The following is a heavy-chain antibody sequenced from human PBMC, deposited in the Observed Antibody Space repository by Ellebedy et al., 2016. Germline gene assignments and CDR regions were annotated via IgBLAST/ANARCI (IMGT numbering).Heavy chain of an antibody. CDR3: ARRRSYRPAFDY. J-gene: IGHJ4*02. D-gene: IGHD3-16*02. Sequence: GGSLRLXCKGSGYSFTSYWIGWVRQMPGKGLEWMGIIYPGDSDTRYSPSFQGQVTISADKSISTAYLQWSSLKASDTAMYYCARRRSYRPAFDYWGQGTLVTVSS. CDR2: IYPGDSDT. V-gene: IGHV5-51*01. CDR1: GYSFTSYW.